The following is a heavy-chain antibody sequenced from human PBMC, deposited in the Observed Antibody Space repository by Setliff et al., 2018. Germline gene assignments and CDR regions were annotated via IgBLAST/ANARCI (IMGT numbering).Heavy chain of an antibody. CDR2: IYYSGST. D-gene: IGHD3-16*01. V-gene: IGHV4-31*03. CDR3: AGLRGAFDY. CDR1: GGSISSGGYY. J-gene: IGHJ4*02. Sequence: PSETLSLTCTVSGGSISSGGYYWSWIRQHPGKGLEWIGYIYYSGSTYYNPSLESRVTISVDTSKNQFSLRLNSATAADTAVYYCAGLRGAFDYWGQGTLVTVSS.